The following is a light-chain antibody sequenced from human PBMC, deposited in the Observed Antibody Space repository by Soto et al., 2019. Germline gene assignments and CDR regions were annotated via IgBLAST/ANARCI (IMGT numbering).Light chain of an antibody. V-gene: IGKV3-20*01. CDR1: QTVLSN. J-gene: IGKJ1*01. CDR2: GAS. CDR3: RKDGTSGT. Sequence: EIVLTQSPATLFVKTGERATLSCRASQTVLSNLAWYQQKPGQAPRLLIYGASNRATGIPDRFSGSGSGTYFSLPITRLELGVLSLYYCRKDGTSGTFGQETKVDIK.